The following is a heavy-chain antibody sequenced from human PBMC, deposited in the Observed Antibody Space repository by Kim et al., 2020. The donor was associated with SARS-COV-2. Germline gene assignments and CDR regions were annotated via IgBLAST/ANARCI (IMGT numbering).Heavy chain of an antibody. V-gene: IGHV4-34*01. CDR1: GGSLSGYS. J-gene: IGHJ4*02. D-gene: IGHD1-26*01. Sequence: SETLSLTCAVYGGSLSGYSWTWIRQSPGQGLEWIGDITDRGGTNYNPSLRGRVIISIDTPKNQFSLKLKSVSAADTAVYYCASGAPGTWGQGTLVTVSS. CDR2: ITDRGGT. CDR3: ASGAPGT.